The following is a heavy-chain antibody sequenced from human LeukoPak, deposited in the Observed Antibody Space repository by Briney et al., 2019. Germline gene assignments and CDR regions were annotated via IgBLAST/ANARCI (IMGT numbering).Heavy chain of an antibody. CDR3: ARFTPQGYGWGGYNRFDP. Sequence: PSQTLSLTCTVSGGSISSGSYYWSWIRQPAGKGLEWIGRIYTSGGTNYNPSLKSRVTISVDMSKNQFSLKLSSVTAADTAVYYCARFTPQGYGWGGYNRFDPWGQGTLVTVSS. J-gene: IGHJ5*02. CDR1: GGSISSGSYY. V-gene: IGHV4-61*02. CDR2: IYTSGGT. D-gene: IGHD3-16*01.